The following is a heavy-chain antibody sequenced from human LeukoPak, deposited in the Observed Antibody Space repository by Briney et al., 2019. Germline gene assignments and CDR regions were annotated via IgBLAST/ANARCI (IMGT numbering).Heavy chain of an antibody. CDR2: ISGDGGST. J-gene: IGHJ4*02. CDR3: AQLGMATIPY. D-gene: IGHD5-24*01. Sequence: SGGSLRLSCAASGFTFDDYAMHWVRQAPGKGLEWVSLISGDGGSTYYADSVKGRFTISRDNSKNSLYLQMNSLRTEDTALYYCAQLGMATIPYWGQGTLVTVSS. V-gene: IGHV3-43*02. CDR1: GFTFDDYA.